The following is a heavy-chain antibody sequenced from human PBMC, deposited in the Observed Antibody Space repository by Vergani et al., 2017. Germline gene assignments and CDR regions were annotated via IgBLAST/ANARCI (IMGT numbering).Heavy chain of an antibody. CDR2: ISYDGSNK. CDR1: GFTFSSYG. V-gene: IGHV3-30*18. Sequence: QVQLVESGGGVVQPGRSLRLSCAASGFTFSSYGMHWVRQAPGKGLEWVAVISYDGSNKYYADSVKGRFTISRDNSKNTLYLQMSSLRAEDTAVCYCAEGGRYSGYDFPFDYWGQGTLVTVSS. CDR3: AEGGRYSGYDFPFDY. J-gene: IGHJ4*02. D-gene: IGHD5-12*01.